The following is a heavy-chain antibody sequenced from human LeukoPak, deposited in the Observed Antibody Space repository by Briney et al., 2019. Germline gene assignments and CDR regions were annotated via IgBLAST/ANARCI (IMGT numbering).Heavy chain of an antibody. Sequence: SETLSLTCTVYGGSFSAYYWSWIRQPPGKGLEWIGEINHSGSTNYNPSLKSRVTISLDTSKNQFSLKLSSVTAADTGVYHCARGYGDYWGDYFDYWGQGTLVTVSS. J-gene: IGHJ4*02. CDR3: ARGYGDYWGDYFDY. D-gene: IGHD4-17*01. CDR1: GGSFSAYY. V-gene: IGHV4-34*01. CDR2: INHSGST.